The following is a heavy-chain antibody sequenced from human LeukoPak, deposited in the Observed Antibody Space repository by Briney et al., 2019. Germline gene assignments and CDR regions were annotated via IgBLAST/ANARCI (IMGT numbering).Heavy chain of an antibody. V-gene: IGHV3-7*01. D-gene: IGHD3-16*01. CDR1: GFTINQHS. CDR2: IRPDGSAV. CDR3: EAFYYDESGWGDASDM. J-gene: IGHJ3*02. Sequence: GGSLRLSCIASGFTINQHSMSWVRQAPVKGLEWVASIRPDGSAVFYVDSVKGRFTISRDNAKKSLYLQMNRLRAEDTAVYYCEAFYYDESGWGDASDMWGQGTMVTVSS.